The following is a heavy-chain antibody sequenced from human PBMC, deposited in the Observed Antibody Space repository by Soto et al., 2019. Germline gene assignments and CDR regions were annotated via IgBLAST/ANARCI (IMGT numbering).Heavy chain of an antibody. Sequence: LRLSCAASGVTFSSYWMHWVRQAPGKGLVWVSRINGDGSSTSYADSVKGRFTISRDNAKNTVYLQMSSLRAEDTAVYYCARGYQLPQSRYYYYGMDVWGQGTTVTVSS. CDR2: INGDGSST. CDR3: ARGYQLPQSRYYYYGMDV. J-gene: IGHJ6*02. D-gene: IGHD2-2*01. V-gene: IGHV3-74*01. CDR1: GVTFSSYW.